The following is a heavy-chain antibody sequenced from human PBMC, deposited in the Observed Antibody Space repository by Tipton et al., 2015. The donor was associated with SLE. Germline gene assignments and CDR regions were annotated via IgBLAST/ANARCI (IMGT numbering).Heavy chain of an antibody. Sequence: QLVQSGAEVKKPGESLRISCKGSGYSFISYWITWVRQMLGKGLEWMGRIDPSDSYTNYSPSFQGHVTISGDKSISTAYLQWSSLKASDTAMYYCARQVDTTMALDYWGQGTLVTVSS. CDR1: GYSFISYW. V-gene: IGHV5-10-1*01. CDR2: IDPSDSYT. CDR3: ARQVDTTMALDY. D-gene: IGHD5-18*01. J-gene: IGHJ4*02.